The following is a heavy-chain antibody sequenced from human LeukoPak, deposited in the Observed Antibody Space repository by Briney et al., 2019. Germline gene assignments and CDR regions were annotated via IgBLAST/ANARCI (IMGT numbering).Heavy chain of an antibody. Sequence: GGSLRLPCAASGFTVSSNYMSWVRQAPGKGLEWVSVIYSGSSTYYADSVKGRFTISRDNSKNTLYLQMNSLRAEDTAVYYCARVISSGIFFSGYYFDYWGQGTLVTVSS. CDR2: IYSGSST. V-gene: IGHV3-53*01. CDR3: ARVISSGIFFSGYYFDY. J-gene: IGHJ4*02. D-gene: IGHD3-10*01. CDR1: GFTVSSNY.